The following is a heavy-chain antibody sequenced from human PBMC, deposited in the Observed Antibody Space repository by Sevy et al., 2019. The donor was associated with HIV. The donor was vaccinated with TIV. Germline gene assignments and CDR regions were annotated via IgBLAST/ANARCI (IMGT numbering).Heavy chain of an antibody. CDR2: FDPEDGET. CDR3: ASARECYEVNSGYLDY. D-gene: IGHD1-26*01. Sequence: ASVKVSCKVSGSTLNRLSMHWVRQAPGKGLAWMGRFDPEDGETIFAQNFQGRVTMTKDTSTNTAYMELSRLTSEDTAVYYCASARECYEVNSGYLDYWGQGTLVTVSS. J-gene: IGHJ4*02. CDR1: GSTLNRLS. V-gene: IGHV1-24*01.